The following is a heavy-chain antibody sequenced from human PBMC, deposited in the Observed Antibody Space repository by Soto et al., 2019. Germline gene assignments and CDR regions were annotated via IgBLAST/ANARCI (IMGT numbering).Heavy chain of an antibody. J-gene: IGHJ3*02. Sequence: ASVKVSCKASGYTFTSYGISWLLQAPGQGLEWMGWISAYNGNTNYAQKLQGRVTMTTDTSTSTAYMELRSLRSDDTAVYYCARAKRPARHDAFDIWGQGTMVTVSS. CDR1: GYTFTSYG. CDR2: ISAYNGNT. V-gene: IGHV1-18*01. CDR3: ARAKRPARHDAFDI.